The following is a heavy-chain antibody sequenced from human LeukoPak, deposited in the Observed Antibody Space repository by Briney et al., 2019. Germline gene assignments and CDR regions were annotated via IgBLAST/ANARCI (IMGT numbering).Heavy chain of an antibody. Sequence: SETLSLTCTASGGSISSYYWSWIRQPPGKGLEWIGYIYYSGSTNYNPSLKSRVTISVDTSKNQFSLKLSSVNAAGTAVYYCASLTLDCSSTSCPPQTDYWGQGTLVTVSS. D-gene: IGHD2-2*01. CDR2: IYYSGST. V-gene: IGHV4-59*08. CDR3: ASLTLDCSSTSCPPQTDY. CDR1: GGSISSYY. J-gene: IGHJ4*02.